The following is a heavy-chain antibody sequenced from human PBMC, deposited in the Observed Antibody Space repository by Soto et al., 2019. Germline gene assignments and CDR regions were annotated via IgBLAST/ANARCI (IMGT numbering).Heavy chain of an antibody. V-gene: IGHV1-69*08. CDR1: GGSFSTYT. J-gene: IGHJ4*02. CDR2: IIPILGIR. Sequence: QLQLVQSGAEVKKPGSSVKVSCKASGGSFSTYTITWVRQAPGQGLEWMGRIIPILGIRDYAQQFQARVTITADKSTSRANMEPSTVTSETTAVYYCARDVGDLGQGTLVTVPP. CDR3: ARDVGD. D-gene: IGHD1-26*01.